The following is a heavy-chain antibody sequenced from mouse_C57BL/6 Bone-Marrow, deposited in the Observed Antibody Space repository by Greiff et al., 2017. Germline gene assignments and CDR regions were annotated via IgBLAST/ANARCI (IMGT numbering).Heavy chain of an antibody. CDR2: INPYNGGT. D-gene: IGHD3-1*01. CDR3: ARGGYEGDY. CDR1: GYTFTDYY. Sequence: EVQLQQSGPVLVKPGASVKMSCKASGYTFTDYYMNWVKQSHGKSLEWIGVINPYNGGTSYNQKFKGKATLTVDKSSSPAYMELNSLTSEDSAVYYCARGGYEGDYWGQGTTLTVSS. J-gene: IGHJ2*01. V-gene: IGHV1-19*01.